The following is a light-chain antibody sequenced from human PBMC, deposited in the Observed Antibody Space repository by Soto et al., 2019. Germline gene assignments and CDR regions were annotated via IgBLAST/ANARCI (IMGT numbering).Light chain of an antibody. J-gene: IGLJ2*01. V-gene: IGLV1-44*01. CDR3: AAWDASLKGVV. CDR1: SSNIGSNT. Sequence: QTVVTQPPSASGTPGQRVTISCSGSSSNIGSNTVNWYQQLPGTAPKLLIYSNNQRPSGVPDRFSGSKSGTSASLAISGLQSGDEADYYCAAWDASLKGVVFGGGTTLAVL. CDR2: SNN.